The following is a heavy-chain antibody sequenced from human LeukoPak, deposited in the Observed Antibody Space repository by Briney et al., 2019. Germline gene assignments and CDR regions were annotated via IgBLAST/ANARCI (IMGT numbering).Heavy chain of an antibody. D-gene: IGHD6-13*01. V-gene: IGHV3-23*01. CDR2: ISGSGGST. Sequence: PGGSLRLSCAASGFTFSSYAMSWVRQAPGKGLEWVSAISGSGGSTYYADSVKGRFTISRDNSKNTLYLQMNSLRAEDTAVYYCAKRYSSSLDSGWFDPWGQGTLVTVSS. CDR1: GFTFSSYA. J-gene: IGHJ5*02. CDR3: AKRYSSSLDSGWFDP.